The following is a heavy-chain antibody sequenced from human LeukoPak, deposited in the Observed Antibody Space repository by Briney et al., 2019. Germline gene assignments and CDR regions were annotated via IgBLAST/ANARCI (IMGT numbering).Heavy chain of an antibody. CDR2: ISYDGSNK. J-gene: IGHJ4*02. CDR3: ARESQLYCSSTSCSSDY. V-gene: IGHV3-30*04. Sequence: GRSLRLSCAASGFTFSSYAMHWVRQAPGKGLEWVAVISYDGSNKYYADSVKGRFTISRDNSKNTLYLQMNSLRAEDTAVYYCARESQLYCSSTSCSSDYWGQGTLVTVSS. D-gene: IGHD2-2*01. CDR1: GFTFSSYA.